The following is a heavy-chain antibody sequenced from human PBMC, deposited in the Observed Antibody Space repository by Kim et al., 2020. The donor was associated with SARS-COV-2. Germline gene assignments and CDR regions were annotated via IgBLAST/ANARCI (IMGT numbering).Heavy chain of an antibody. CDR3: ARAREEPEYYFDY. J-gene: IGHJ4*02. CDR2: IYYSGGT. D-gene: IGHD1-26*01. Sequence: SETLSLTCTVSGGSISSGGYYWSWIRQHPGKGLEGIGYIYYSGGTYYNPSLKSRVTISVDTSKNKFSLKLSSVTAADTAVYYCARAREEPEYYFDYWGQGTLVTVSS. V-gene: IGHV4-31*03. CDR1: GGSISSGGYY.